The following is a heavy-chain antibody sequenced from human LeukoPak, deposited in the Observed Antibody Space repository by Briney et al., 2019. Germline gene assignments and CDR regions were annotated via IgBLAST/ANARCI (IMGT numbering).Heavy chain of an antibody. D-gene: IGHD1-26*01. J-gene: IGHJ4*02. CDR2: IYYSGST. CDR1: GGSISSGDYY. Sequence: SQTLSLTCTVSGGSISSGDYYWSWIRQPPGKGLEWIGYIYYSGSTYCNPSLKSRVTISVDTSKNQFSLKLSSVTAADTAVYYCARGYRGGSYCFDYWGQGTLVTVSS. CDR3: ARGYRGGSYCFDY. V-gene: IGHV4-30-4*01.